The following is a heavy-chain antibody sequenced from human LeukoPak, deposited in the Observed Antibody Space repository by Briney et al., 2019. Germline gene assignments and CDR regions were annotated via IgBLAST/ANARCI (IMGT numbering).Heavy chain of an antibody. V-gene: IGHV5-51*01. CDR1: GYTYTKSW. J-gene: IGHJ4*02. CDR2: INPVDSET. Sequence: GESLKISCEGSGYTYTKSWIAWVRQMPGKGLEVMGIINPVDSETRYSPSFQGQVTISVDKSISTAYLQWSSLKASDTAMYYCARQGCTTTSCHTIDYWGQGTLLTVSS. CDR3: ARQGCTTTSCHTIDY. D-gene: IGHD2-2*02.